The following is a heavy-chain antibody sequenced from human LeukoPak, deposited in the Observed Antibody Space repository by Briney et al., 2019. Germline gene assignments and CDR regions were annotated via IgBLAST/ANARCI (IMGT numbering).Heavy chain of an antibody. V-gene: IGHV4-59*12. D-gene: IGHD5-18*01. CDR3: ARAGYSYGLSSFDY. CDR2: IYYSGST. CDR1: GGSISSYY. Sequence: SETLSLTCTVSGGSISSYYWSWIRQPPGKGLEWIGYIYYSGSTNYNPSLKSRVTISVDTSKNQFSLKLSSVTAADTAVYYCARAGYSYGLSSFDYWGQGTLVTVSS. J-gene: IGHJ4*02.